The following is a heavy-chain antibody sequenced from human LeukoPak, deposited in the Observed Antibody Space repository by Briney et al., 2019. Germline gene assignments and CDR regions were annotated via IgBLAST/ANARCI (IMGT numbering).Heavy chain of an antibody. Sequence: PSETLSLTCTVSGGSISSGGYYCSWIRQHPGKGLEWIGYIYYSVSTSYNPSLKSRVTISIHTSKNQFSLKLSSVTAADTAVYYCARDHGDYWGQGTLVTVSS. CDR3: ARDHGDY. J-gene: IGHJ4*02. CDR2: IYYSVST. CDR1: GGSISSGGYY. V-gene: IGHV4-31*03.